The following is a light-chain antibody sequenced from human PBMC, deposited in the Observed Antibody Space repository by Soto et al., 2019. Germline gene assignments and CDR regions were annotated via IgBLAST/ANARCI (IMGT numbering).Light chain of an antibody. J-gene: IGKJ4*01. CDR1: QSVSSN. CDR2: GAS. CDR3: QQYNNRPPLT. V-gene: IGKV3-15*01. Sequence: EIVMTQSPATLSVSPGARATLSCRASQSVSSNLAWYQQKPGQAPRLLIYGASTRATGVSARFSGSGSGTEFTLTISSLQSEDFAVYYCQQYNNRPPLTFGGGTKVDIK.